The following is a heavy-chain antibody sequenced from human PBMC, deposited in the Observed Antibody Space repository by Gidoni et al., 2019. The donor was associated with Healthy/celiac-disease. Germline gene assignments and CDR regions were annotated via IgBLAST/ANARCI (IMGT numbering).Heavy chain of an antibody. J-gene: IGHJ4*02. Sequence: QVQLVQSGAEVKKPGPSVKVSCKASGVPFSSYAISWGRQAPGQGLEWMGGIIPSFGTANYAQKFQGRVTITADESTSTAYMELSSLRSEDTAVYYCAGVQWSQSSGFDYWGQGTLVTVSS. D-gene: IGHD2-15*01. V-gene: IGHV1-69*01. CDR2: IIPSFGTA. CDR1: GVPFSSYA. CDR3: AGVQWSQSSGFDY.